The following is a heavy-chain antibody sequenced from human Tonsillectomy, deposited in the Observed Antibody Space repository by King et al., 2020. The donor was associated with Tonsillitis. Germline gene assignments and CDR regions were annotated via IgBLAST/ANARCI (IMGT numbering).Heavy chain of an antibody. CDR3: AREDYDSSVYYYALVF. Sequence: QLQESGPGLVKPSETLSLTCTVSGGYISSYYWSWIRQPPGKGLEWLGYIYYSGSTNYNPSLKSRVTISVDTSNNQFFLKLSSVTAADTAVYYCAREDYDSSVYYYALVFCGQGTTVSVSS. V-gene: IGHV4-59*01. J-gene: IGHJ6*02. CDR2: IYYSGST. D-gene: IGHD3-22*01. CDR1: GGYISSYY.